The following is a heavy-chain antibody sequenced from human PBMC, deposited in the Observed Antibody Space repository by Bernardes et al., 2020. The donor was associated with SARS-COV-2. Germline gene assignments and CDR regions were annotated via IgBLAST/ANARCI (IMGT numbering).Heavy chain of an antibody. CDR1: GESFSRYY. CDR3: TRYRYSGNYPHYYYYGMDV. J-gene: IGHJ6*02. D-gene: IGHD4-4*01. CDR2: INDSGTT. V-gene: IGHV4-34*01. Sequence: SETLSLTCVVYGESFSRYYWTWIRLPPGKGLEWIGEINDSGTTNYNPSLESRVTISVDTSKNQFSLRLTSVTAADTALYYCTRYRYSGNYPHYYYYGMDVWGQGTTVIVSS.